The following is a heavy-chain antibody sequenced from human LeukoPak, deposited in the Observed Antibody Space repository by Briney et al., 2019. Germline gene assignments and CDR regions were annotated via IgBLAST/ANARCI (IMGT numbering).Heavy chain of an antibody. Sequence: GGSLRLSCAASGFTFSSYAMSWVRQAPGKGLEWVSAISGSGGSTYYADSVKGRFTISRDNSKNTLYLQMNSLRAEDTAVYYRAKSSRQWLVRGYFDYWGQGTLVTVSS. D-gene: IGHD6-19*01. CDR3: AKSSRQWLVRGYFDY. V-gene: IGHV3-23*01. J-gene: IGHJ4*02. CDR2: ISGSGGST. CDR1: GFTFSSYA.